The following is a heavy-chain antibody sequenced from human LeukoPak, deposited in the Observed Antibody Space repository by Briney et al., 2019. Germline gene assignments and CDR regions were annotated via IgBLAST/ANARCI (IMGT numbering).Heavy chain of an antibody. CDR1: GGSISSYY. CDR3: ARDHFIVGAIGDGGY. CDR2: IYYSGST. D-gene: IGHD1-26*01. Sequence: NPSETLSLTCTVSGGSISSYYWSWIRQPPGKGLEWIGYIYYSGSTNYNPSLKSRVTISVDTSKNQFSLKLSSVTAADTAVYYCARDHFIVGAIGDGGYWGQGTLVTVSS. J-gene: IGHJ4*02. V-gene: IGHV4-59*12.